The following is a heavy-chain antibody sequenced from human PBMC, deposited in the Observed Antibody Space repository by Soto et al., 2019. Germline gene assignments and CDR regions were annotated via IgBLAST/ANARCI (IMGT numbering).Heavy chain of an antibody. CDR3: AKYRHYYDSSASPLDY. J-gene: IGHJ4*02. D-gene: IGHD3-22*01. CDR1: GFTFSSYA. V-gene: IGHV3-23*01. CDR2: ISGSGGST. Sequence: GGSLRLSCAASGFTFSSYAMSWVRQAPGKGLEWVSAISGSGGSTYYADSVKGRFTISRDNSKNTLYLQMNSLRAEDTAVYYCAKYRHYYDSSASPLDYWGQGTLVTVSS.